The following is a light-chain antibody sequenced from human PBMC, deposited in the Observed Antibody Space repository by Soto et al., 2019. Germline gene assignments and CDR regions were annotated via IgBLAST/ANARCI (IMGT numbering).Light chain of an antibody. J-gene: IGKJ1*01. CDR3: QQYYKGWT. V-gene: IGKV3-15*01. CDR1: QSVRNS. Sequence: EIVMTQSPATLSESAGGRATLSCRASQSVRNSLAWYQQKPGQAPSLLLYGVSTRATGVPARFSGSGYGTEFTLTISSLQSEDFALYYCQQYYKGWTFGQGTKVDIK. CDR2: GVS.